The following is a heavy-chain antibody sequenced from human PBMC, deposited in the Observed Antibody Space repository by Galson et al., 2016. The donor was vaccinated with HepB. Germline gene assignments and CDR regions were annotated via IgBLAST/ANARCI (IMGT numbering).Heavy chain of an antibody. CDR3: ARDSYHYYMDV. J-gene: IGHJ6*03. CDR1: GGSIDSGSNY. CDR2: IYPSGIT. V-gene: IGHV4-61*02. Sequence: TVSGGSIDSGSNYWSWIQQPAGKGLEWIGRIYPSGITKYNPSLKSRVTISIDTSKNQFSLNLSSVTAADTAMYYCARDSYHYYMDVWGKGTTVTVSS.